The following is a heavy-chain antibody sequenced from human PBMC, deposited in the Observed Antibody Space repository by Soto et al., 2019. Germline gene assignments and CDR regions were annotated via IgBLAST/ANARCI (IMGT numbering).Heavy chain of an antibody. J-gene: IGHJ6*02. D-gene: IGHD6-6*01. CDR3: ARVFRSSSKPGGRYGMDV. CDR1: GFTFSSYA. V-gene: IGHV3-30-3*01. Sequence: GGSLRLSCAASGFTFSSYAMHWVRQAPGKGLEWVAVISYDGSNKYYADSVKGRFTISRDNSKNTLYLQMNSVRAEDTAVYYCARVFRSSSKPGGRYGMDVWGQGTTVTVSS. CDR2: ISYDGSNK.